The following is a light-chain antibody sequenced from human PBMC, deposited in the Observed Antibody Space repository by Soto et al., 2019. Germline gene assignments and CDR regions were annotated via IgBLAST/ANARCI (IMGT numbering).Light chain of an antibody. CDR1: QSVDND. V-gene: IGKV3D-15*01. J-gene: IGKJ4*01. CDR2: DAS. CDR3: QQYYNWPFT. Sequence: EIVMTQSPAPLSVSPGDRATLSCRASQSVDNDLAWYQQKPGQPPRLLIYDASTRATGIPARFSGSQSGTEFTLTISSLLSEDFAVYYCQQYYNWPFTFGGGTKVEIK.